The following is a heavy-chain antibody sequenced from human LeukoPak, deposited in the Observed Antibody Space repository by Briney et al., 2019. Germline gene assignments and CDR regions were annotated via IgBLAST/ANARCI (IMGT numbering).Heavy chain of an antibody. Sequence: SETLSLTCAVYGGSFSGYYWSWIRQPPGKGLEWIGEINHSGSTNYNPSLKSRVTISVDTSKNQFSLKLSSVTAADTAVYYCARGPWGYRYGRREYFQHWGQGTLVTVSS. J-gene: IGHJ1*01. CDR1: GGSFSGYY. V-gene: IGHV4-34*01. CDR2: INHSGST. CDR3: ARGPWGYRYGRREYFQH. D-gene: IGHD5-18*01.